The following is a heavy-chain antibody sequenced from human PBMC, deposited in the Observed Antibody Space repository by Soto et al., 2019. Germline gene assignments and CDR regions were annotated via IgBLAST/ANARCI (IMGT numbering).Heavy chain of an antibody. Sequence: GGSLRLSCAASGFTFSSYSMSWVRQAPGKGLEWVSSISSSSSYIYYADSVKGRFTISRDNAKNSLYLQMNSLRAEDTAVYYCARVDYDSVSYFSWGQGTLVTVSS. CDR1: GFTFSSYS. D-gene: IGHD3-22*01. CDR2: ISSSSSYI. J-gene: IGHJ4*02. V-gene: IGHV3-21*01. CDR3: ARVDYDSVSYFS.